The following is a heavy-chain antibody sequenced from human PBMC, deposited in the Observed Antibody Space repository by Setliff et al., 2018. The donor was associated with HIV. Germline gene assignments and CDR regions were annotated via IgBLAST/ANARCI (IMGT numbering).Heavy chain of an antibody. D-gene: IGHD2-2*01. CDR1: GYTFTSYD. CDR2: ISAYNGNT. J-gene: IGHJ6*03. Sequence: ASVKVSCKASGYTFTSYDISWVRQAPGQGLEWMGWISAYNGNTNYAQKLQGRVTMTTDTSTSTAYMELRSLRSDDTAVYYCARLAFWGGLPAAIPNYYYYMDVWGKGTTVTVSS. V-gene: IGHV1-18*01. CDR3: ARLAFWGGLPAAIPNYYYYMDV.